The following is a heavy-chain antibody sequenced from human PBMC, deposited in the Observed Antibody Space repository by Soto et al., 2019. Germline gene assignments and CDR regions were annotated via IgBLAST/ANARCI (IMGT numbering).Heavy chain of an antibody. V-gene: IGHV1-69*13. CDR1: GGTFSSYA. CDR2: IIPIFGTA. J-gene: IGHJ4*02. Sequence: SVKVSCKASGGTFSSYAISWVRQAPGQGLEWMGGIIPIFGTANYAQKFQGRVTITADESTSTAYMELSSLRSEDTAVYYCARVGEIAAAGAFDYWGQGTLVTGS. D-gene: IGHD6-13*01. CDR3: ARVGEIAAAGAFDY.